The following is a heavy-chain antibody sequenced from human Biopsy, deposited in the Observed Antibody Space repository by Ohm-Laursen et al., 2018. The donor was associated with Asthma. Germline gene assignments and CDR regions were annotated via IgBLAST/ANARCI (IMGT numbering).Heavy chain of an antibody. CDR1: GYTFNSNA. V-gene: IGHV1-3*01. CDR2: LNPVNGNT. CDR3: AREVGATRYDP. Sequence: SVKVSCKASGYTFNSNAIHWMRQAPGQSLEWMAWLNPVNGNTKYSQQFQGRVTITRDTSASTAYMELSSLTSEDTAVFYCAREVGATRYDPWGQGTLVTVSS. D-gene: IGHD1-26*01. J-gene: IGHJ5*02.